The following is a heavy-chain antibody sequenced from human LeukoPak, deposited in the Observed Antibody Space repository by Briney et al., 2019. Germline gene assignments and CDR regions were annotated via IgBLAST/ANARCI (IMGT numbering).Heavy chain of an antibody. Sequence: GGSLRLSCAASGFIFSSYGMHWVRQAPGKGLEWVSSISSSGSTIYYADSVKGRFTISRDNAKNSLYLQMNSLRAEDTAVYYCARVHAYYYDSSGYYGTPYYYYGMDVWGQGTTVTVSS. D-gene: IGHD3-22*01. CDR3: ARVHAYYYDSSGYYGTPYYYYGMDV. CDR2: ISSSGSTI. J-gene: IGHJ6*02. CDR1: GFIFSSYG. V-gene: IGHV3-21*04.